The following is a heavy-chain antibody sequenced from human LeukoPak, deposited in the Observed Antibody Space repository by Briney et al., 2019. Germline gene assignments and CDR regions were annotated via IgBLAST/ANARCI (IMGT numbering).Heavy chain of an antibody. J-gene: IGHJ4*02. Sequence: PGGSLRLSCAASGFTFSSFTMHWVRQTPGKGLEWLAVISYDGTNKFYADSVKGRFTVSRDNSKNTLYLQIDSLRAEDTAVYYCXXAGVYYDNSEYLKLDYWGQGTLVTVSS. CDR3: XXAGVYYDNSEYLKLDY. V-gene: IGHV3-30*04. D-gene: IGHD3-22*01. CDR2: ISYDGTNK. CDR1: GFTFSSFT.